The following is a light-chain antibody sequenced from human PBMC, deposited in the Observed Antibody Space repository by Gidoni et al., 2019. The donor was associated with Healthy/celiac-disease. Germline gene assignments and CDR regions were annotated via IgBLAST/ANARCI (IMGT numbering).Light chain of an antibody. V-gene: IGKV3-15*01. Sequence: EIVMTQSPATLSVSPGERATLSCRASQSVSSNLAWYQQKPGQDPRLLIYGASTRATGIPARFSGSGSGTEFTLTISSLQYEDFAVYYCQQYNNWTPWTFGQGTKVEIK. CDR1: QSVSSN. J-gene: IGKJ1*01. CDR3: QQYNNWTPWT. CDR2: GAS.